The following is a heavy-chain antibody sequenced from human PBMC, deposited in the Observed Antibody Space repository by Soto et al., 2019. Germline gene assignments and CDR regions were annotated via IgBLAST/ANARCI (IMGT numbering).Heavy chain of an antibody. CDR2: IIPLFGTA. V-gene: IGHV1-69*13. CDR3: ARDYGHDCSGGNCYFYF. D-gene: IGHD2-15*01. CDR1: GGTFSRYG. Sequence: SVKVSCKASGGTFSRYGINWVRQAPGHGLEWMGGIIPLFGTANYAQKFQGRVTINADESTSTAHTELRSLRSEDTAVYYCARDYGHDCSGGNCYFYFWGQGTLVTVSS. J-gene: IGHJ4*02.